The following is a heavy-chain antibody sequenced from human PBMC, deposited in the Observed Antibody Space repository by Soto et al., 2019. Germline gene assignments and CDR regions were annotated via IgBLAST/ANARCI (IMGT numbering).Heavy chain of an antibody. CDR2: MNPNNGNT. J-gene: IGHJ4*02. CDR1: GHTFSTYD. CDR3: ARGRPRIAVAGTHDY. D-gene: IGHD6-19*01. Sequence: GASVKVSCKASGHTFSTYDINWVRQATGQGLEWMGWMNPNNGNTKYSQKFQGRVTITRDTSASTAYMELSSLRSEDTAVYYCARGRPRIAVAGTHDYWGQGTLVTVSS. V-gene: IGHV1-8*01.